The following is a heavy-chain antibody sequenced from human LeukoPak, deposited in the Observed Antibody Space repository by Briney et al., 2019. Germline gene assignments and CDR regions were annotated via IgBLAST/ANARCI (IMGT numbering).Heavy chain of an antibody. D-gene: IGHD3-9*01. CDR2: IIPIFGTA. Sequence: SSVKVSCKASGGTFSSYAISWVRQAPGQGLEWMGGIIPIFGTANYAQKFQGRVTITTDESTSTAYMELSSLRSEDTAVYYCARSAYYDILTHFDYWGQGTLVTVSS. V-gene: IGHV1-69*05. J-gene: IGHJ4*02. CDR1: GGTFSSYA. CDR3: ARSAYYDILTHFDY.